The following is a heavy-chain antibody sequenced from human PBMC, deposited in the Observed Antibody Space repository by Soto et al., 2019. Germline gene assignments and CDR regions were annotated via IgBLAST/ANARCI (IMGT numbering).Heavy chain of an antibody. CDR1: GGTFSSYV. CDR3: ARSQGGSSSLDIYYYYYYGMDV. Sequence: QVQLVQSGAEVKKPGSSVKVSCKAPGGTFSSYVISWVRQAPGQGLEWMGGIITIFGTAKYAQKFQGRVTITAHESTSTGYMELSSLRAEDTAVYYCARSQGGSSSLDIYYYYYYGMDVWGQGTTVTVSS. CDR2: IITIFGTA. D-gene: IGHD2-15*01. J-gene: IGHJ6*02. V-gene: IGHV1-69*01.